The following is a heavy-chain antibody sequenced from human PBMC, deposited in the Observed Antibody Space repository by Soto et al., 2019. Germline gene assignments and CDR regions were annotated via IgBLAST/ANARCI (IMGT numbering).Heavy chain of an antibody. J-gene: IGHJ4*02. Sequence: PSETLSLTCTVSGDSISSPHYYWTRFRQPPGQGLKWVGYSYYTGNNFYNPALKSRVAMSVDPSTNQFSLKLASVTDADTAVYFCAREPKQNYDSSPWNGGFDSWGPGTLVTVSS. V-gene: IGHV4-30-4*01. CDR2: SYYTGNN. D-gene: IGHD3-22*01. CDR1: GDSISSPHYY. CDR3: AREPKQNYDSSPWNGGFDS.